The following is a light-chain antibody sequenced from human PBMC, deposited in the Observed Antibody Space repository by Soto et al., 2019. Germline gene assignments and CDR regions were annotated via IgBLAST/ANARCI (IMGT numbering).Light chain of an antibody. Sequence: EIVLTQSPATLSLSPGERASLACSASQSVINSLVWYQQKPGQAPRLLMSDVASRATGIPARFSGSGSGTDFTLTISSLEPEDFAVYYCQQGSDWPLFTFGQGTRLEIK. J-gene: IGKJ5*01. V-gene: IGKV3-11*01. CDR2: DVA. CDR1: QSVINS. CDR3: QQGSDWPLFT.